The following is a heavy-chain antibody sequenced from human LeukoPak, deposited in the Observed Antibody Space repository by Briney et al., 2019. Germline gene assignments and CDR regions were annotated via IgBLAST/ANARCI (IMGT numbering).Heavy chain of an antibody. Sequence: GGSLRLSCAAAGFTFSSYGMHWVRQAPGKGLEWVAVISYDGSNKYYADSVKGRFTISRDNSKNTLYLQMNSLRAEDTAAYYCAKDLRHQLPRAEYFQHSGQGTLVTVSS. CDR3: AKDLRHQLPRAEYFQH. J-gene: IGHJ1*01. CDR2: ISYDGSNK. CDR1: GFTFSSYG. V-gene: IGHV3-30*18. D-gene: IGHD6-13*01.